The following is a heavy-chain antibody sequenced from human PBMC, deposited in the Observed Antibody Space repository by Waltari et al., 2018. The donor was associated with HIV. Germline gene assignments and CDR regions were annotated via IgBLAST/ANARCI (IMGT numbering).Heavy chain of an antibody. CDR2: MNPNGGNT. CDR1: GYTFTSYD. D-gene: IGHD2-21*01. CDR3: ARTPTSVYSDYYYYYGMDV. Sequence: QVQLVQSGAEVKKPGASVKVSCKASGYTFTSYDINWVRQATGQGLEWMGWMNPNGGNTGYAQKFQGRVTMTRNTSISTAYMELSSLRSEDTAVYYCARTPTSVYSDYYYYYGMDVWGQGTTVTVSS. J-gene: IGHJ6*02. V-gene: IGHV1-8*01.